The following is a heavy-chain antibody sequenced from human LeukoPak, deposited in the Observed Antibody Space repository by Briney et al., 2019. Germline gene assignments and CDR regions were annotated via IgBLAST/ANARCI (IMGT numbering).Heavy chain of an antibody. CDR1: GYSCTSYW. Sequence: TGGSLKISCKGSGYSCTSYWIGWVRQMPGKGLEWMGIIYPGDSDTRYSPSFQGQVTISADKSISTAYLQRSSLKASDTAMYYCARHYDFWSGYYKGGFDPWGQGTLVTVSS. J-gene: IGHJ5*02. V-gene: IGHV5-51*01. CDR2: IYPGDSDT. CDR3: ARHYDFWSGYYKGGFDP. D-gene: IGHD3-3*01.